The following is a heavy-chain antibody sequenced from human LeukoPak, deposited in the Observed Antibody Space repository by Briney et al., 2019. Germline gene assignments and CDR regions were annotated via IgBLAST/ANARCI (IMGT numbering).Heavy chain of an antibody. V-gene: IGHV3-30*02. Sequence: PGGSLRLSCAASGFTFSSYGMHWVRQAPGKGLEWVAFIRSDGGNKYYADSVKGRFTISRDNSKNTLYLQMNSLRGEDTAVYYCANQGGSLTNVGYYMDVWGKGTTVTISS. D-gene: IGHD1-26*01. J-gene: IGHJ6*03. CDR2: IRSDGGNK. CDR3: ANQGGSLTNVGYYMDV. CDR1: GFTFSSYG.